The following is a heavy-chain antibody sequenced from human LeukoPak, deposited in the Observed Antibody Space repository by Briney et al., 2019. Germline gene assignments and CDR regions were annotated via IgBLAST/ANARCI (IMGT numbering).Heavy chain of an antibody. CDR2: IYYRGAT. CDR1: GVSISSGDYH. CDR3: ARVRIEYSNSFDY. J-gene: IGHJ4*02. D-gene: IGHD6-6*01. Sequence: SQTLSLTCSVSGVSISSGDYHWSWIRHYPGKGLEWIGYIYYRGATHYNPSLRGLVAISVDTSKNQFSLSLSSVTAADTAIYYCARVRIEYSNSFDYWGQGTLVTVSP. V-gene: IGHV4-31*01.